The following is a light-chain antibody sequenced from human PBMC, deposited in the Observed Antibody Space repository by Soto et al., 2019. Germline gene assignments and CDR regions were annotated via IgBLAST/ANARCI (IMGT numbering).Light chain of an antibody. J-gene: IGKJ2*01. CDR2: GAS. V-gene: IGKV1-12*01. Sequence: DIQMTQSPSSVSASVEDRVTLTCRVSQGISTWLAWYQQKPGKVPKLLIYGASRLQTGVPSRFSGSGSGTAFTLTISSLQPEDFATYYCQQASSLPHTFGQGTRVEIK. CDR1: QGISTW. CDR3: QQASSLPHT.